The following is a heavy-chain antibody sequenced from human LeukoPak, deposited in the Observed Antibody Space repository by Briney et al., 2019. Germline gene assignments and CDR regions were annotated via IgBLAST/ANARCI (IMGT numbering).Heavy chain of an antibody. V-gene: IGHV3-30*02. J-gene: IGHJ5*01. D-gene: IGHD3-3*01. CDR3: AKVLWSGPNWFDS. CDR2: IRYDGSNK. CDR1: GFTFSSYG. Sequence: PGGSLRLSCAASGFTFSSYGMHWVRQAPGKGLEWVAFIRYDGSNKYYADSVKGRFTISRDNSKNTLYLQMNSLRAEDTAVYYCAKVLWSGPNWFDSWGQGTLVTVSS.